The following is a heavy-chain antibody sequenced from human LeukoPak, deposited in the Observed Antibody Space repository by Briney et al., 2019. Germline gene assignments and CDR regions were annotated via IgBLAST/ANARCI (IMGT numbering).Heavy chain of an antibody. V-gene: IGHV1-18*01. Sequence: ASVKVSCKASGYTFTSYGISWVRQAPGQGLEWMGWISAYNGNTNYAQKLQGRATMTTDTSTSTAYMELRSLRSDDTAVYYCARESYGDYEEYYYGMDVWGQGTTVTVSS. CDR3: ARESYGDYEEYYYGMDV. J-gene: IGHJ6*02. D-gene: IGHD4-17*01. CDR1: GYTFTSYG. CDR2: ISAYNGNT.